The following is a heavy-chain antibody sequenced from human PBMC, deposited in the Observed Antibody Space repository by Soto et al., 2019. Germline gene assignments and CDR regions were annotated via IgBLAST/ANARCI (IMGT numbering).Heavy chain of an antibody. CDR3: AIIVVAGYYFDA. CDR1: GGPLSGKY. CDR2: IKYSGST. J-gene: IGHJ4*02. Sequence: SEMLSLTCTLSGGPLSGKYWTLVRQPPGKGLEWIGEIKYSGSTTYNPSLKSRVTISEDTSKNQFSLHLTSVTAADTAVHYCAIIVVAGYYFDAWGQGALVTVSS. V-gene: IGHV4-34*01. D-gene: IGHD3-22*01.